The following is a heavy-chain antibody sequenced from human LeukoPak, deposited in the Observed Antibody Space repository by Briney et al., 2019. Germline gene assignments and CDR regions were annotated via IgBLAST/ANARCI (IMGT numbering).Heavy chain of an antibody. V-gene: IGHV3-7*05. D-gene: IGHD2-15*01. Sequence: PGGSLRLSSAASGFTFSSYWMNWVRQAPGKGLEWVASIKQDGSEKYYVDSVKGRVTISRDNAKNSLYRQMSSLRVEDTAVYYCARGCIARGTAFDIWGQGTMVTVSS. J-gene: IGHJ3*02. CDR1: GFTFSSYW. CDR2: IKQDGSEK. CDR3: ARGCIARGTAFDI.